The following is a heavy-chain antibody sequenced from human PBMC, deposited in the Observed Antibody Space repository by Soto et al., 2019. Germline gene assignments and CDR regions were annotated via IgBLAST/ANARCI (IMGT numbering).Heavy chain of an antibody. Sequence: SETLSLTCAVYGGSFSGYYWSWIRQHPGKGLEWIGYIYYSGSTYYNPSLKSRVTISVDTSKNQFSLKLSSVTAADTAVYYCASSSRKQQLVYYWGQGTLVTVSS. D-gene: IGHD6-13*01. CDR2: IYYSGST. V-gene: IGHV4-31*11. J-gene: IGHJ4*02. CDR3: ASSSRKQQLVYY. CDR1: GGSFSGYY.